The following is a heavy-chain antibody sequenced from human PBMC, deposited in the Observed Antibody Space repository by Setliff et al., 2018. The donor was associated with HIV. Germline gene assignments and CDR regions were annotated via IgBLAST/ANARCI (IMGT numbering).Heavy chain of an antibody. D-gene: IGHD6-6*01. CDR2: IEKKTNGGTR. Sequence: GGSLRLSCVASGLPFSYAWLSWVRQAPGKGLEWVSRIEKKTNGGTRDYAAPVKGRFTISRDDSKNTLYLQMNSLKSEDTAIYFCSINSPLSSWGQGTLVTAPQ. CDR3: SINSPLSS. J-gene: IGHJ4*02. V-gene: IGHV3-15*04. CDR1: GLPFSYAW.